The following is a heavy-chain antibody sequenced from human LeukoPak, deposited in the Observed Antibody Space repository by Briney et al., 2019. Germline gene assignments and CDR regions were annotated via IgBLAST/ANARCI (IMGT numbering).Heavy chain of an antibody. CDR3: GRGGYYASGSFDN. J-gene: IGHJ4*02. CDR2: INSDGSST. V-gene: IGHV3-74*01. D-gene: IGHD3-10*01. CDR1: GGSFSGYY. Sequence: ETLSLTCAVYGGSFSGYYWSWVRQAPGKGLVWVSRINSDGSSTSYADSVKGRFTISRDNAKNTLYLQMNSLRAEDTAVYYCGRGGYYASGSFDNWGQGTLVTVSS.